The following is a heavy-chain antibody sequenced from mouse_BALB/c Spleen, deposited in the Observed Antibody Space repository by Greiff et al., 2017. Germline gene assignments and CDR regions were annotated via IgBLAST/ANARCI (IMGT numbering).Heavy chain of an antibody. CDR1: GFTFSSYG. D-gene: IGHD2-3*01. V-gene: IGHV5-6*02. CDR2: ISSGGSYT. Sequence: EVKLVESGGDLVKPGGSLKLSCAASGFTFSSYGMSWVRQTPDKRLEWVATISSGGSYTYYPDSVKGRFTISRDNAKNTLYLQMSSLKSEDTAMYYCARHDGYCPFAYWGQGTLVTVSA. J-gene: IGHJ3*01. CDR3: ARHDGYCPFAY.